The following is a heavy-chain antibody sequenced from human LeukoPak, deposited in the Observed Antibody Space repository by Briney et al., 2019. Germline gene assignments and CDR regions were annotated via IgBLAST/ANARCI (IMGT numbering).Heavy chain of an antibody. CDR1: GITFSNNW. CDR2: INSDGGGT. V-gene: IGHV3-74*01. CDR3: ARDVPHNWFDT. Sequence: GTLRLSCAASGITFSNNWMHWVRQGPGKGLGWISRINSDGGGTIYADSVDGRFTFSRDNAKNTLYLQMNSLRAEDTAVYYCARDVPHNWFDTWGQGTLVTVSS. J-gene: IGHJ5*02.